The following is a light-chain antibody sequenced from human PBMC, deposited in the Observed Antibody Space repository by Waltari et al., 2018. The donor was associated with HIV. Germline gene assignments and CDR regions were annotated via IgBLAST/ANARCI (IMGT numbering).Light chain of an antibody. J-gene: IGLJ3*02. Sequence: QSALTQPASVSGSPGQSITISCTGTDTAVGTSNYASWFQTHPGKAPKLIISEVSNRPSGVSHRFSGSKSGNTASLIISGLQAEDEASYYCTSYTTTNTWVFGGGTNLTVL. CDR2: EVS. CDR1: DTAVGTSNY. CDR3: TSYTTTNTWV. V-gene: IGLV2-14*01.